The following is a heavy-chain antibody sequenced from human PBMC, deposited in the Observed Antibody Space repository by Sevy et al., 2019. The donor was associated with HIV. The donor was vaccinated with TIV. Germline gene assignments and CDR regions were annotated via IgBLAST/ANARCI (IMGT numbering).Heavy chain of an antibody. V-gene: IGHV1-69*13. CDR2: FIPTFVTA. CDR1: GGTFSSYA. D-gene: IGHD3-10*01. CDR3: ARGMGGSGSYYNVDYYYYMDV. J-gene: IGHJ6*03. Sequence: ASVKVSCKASGGTFSSYAISWVRQAPGQGLEWMGGFIPTFVTANYAQRFQGRATITADESTSTAYMELSSLRSEDTAVYYCARGMGGSGSYYNVDYYYYMDVWGKGTTVTVSS.